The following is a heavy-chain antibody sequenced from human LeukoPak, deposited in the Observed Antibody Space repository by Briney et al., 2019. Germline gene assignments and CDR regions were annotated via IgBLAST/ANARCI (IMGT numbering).Heavy chain of an antibody. CDR2: IYRSGST. CDR3: AGDRSYDSSGYYNFDY. V-gene: IGHV4-4*07. D-gene: IGHD3-22*01. J-gene: IGHJ4*02. CDR1: SGSISAYY. Sequence: PSETLSLTCTVSSGSISAYYWSWIRQPAGKGLEWIGRIYRSGSTNYNPLVGSRVTMSVDTSKNQFSLRLKSVTAADTAVYYCAGDRSYDSSGYYNFDYWGQGTLVTVSS.